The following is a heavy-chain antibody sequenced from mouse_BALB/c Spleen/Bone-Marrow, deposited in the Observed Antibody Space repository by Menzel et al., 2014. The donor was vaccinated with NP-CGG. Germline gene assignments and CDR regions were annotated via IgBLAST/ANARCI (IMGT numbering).Heavy chain of an antibody. D-gene: IGHD2-14*01. V-gene: IGHV1-14*01. Sequence: VQLKHSGPELVKPGASVKMSCKASGYTFTSYVMHWVKQKPGQGLEWIGYINPYNDGTKYNEKFKGKATLTSDKSSSTAYMELSSLTSEDSAVYYCARGGRYDGAWFAYWGQGTLVTVSA. J-gene: IGHJ3*01. CDR2: INPYNDGT. CDR1: GYTFTSYV. CDR3: ARGGRYDGAWFAY.